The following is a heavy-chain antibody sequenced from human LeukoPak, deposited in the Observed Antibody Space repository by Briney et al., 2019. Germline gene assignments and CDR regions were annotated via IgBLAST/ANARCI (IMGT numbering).Heavy chain of an antibody. Sequence: GGSLRLSCAASGFTFSDYAMNWVRQAPGKGLEWVSYISTSSTTIYYADSVKGRFTISRDNAKNSLYLQMNSLRAEDTALYYCAKDVSSAYYGMDVWGQGTAVTVSS. V-gene: IGHV3-48*04. CDR2: ISTSSTTI. J-gene: IGHJ6*02. CDR3: AKDVSSAYYGMDV. CDR1: GFTFSDYA.